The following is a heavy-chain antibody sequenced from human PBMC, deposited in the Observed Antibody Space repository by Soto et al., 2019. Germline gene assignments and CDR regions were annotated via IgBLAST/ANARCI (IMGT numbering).Heavy chain of an antibody. CDR2: ISYDGSDK. CDR1: GFTFSSYG. D-gene: IGHD2-15*01. J-gene: IGHJ1*01. CDR3: AIGVVVATAYCQH. V-gene: IGHV3-30*03. Sequence: QVQLVESGGGVVQPGRSLRLSCAASGFTFSSYGMHWVRQAPGKGLEWVAVISYDGSDKYYADSVKGRFTISRDNSNNTLYLQMDSLRAEDTAVYYCAIGVVVATAYCQHWGQGTLVTVSS.